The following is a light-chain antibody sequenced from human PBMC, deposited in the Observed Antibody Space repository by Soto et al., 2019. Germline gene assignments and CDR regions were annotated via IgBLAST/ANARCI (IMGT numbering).Light chain of an antibody. CDR3: QSYDSSLSGPV. Sequence: QSVLPQPASVPGAPGQRVTISCTGSSSKIGAGYDVHWYQPLPGTDPKLLVYGNSNRPSGVPDRFSGSKSGTSASLAITGLQAQDEADYYCQSYDSSLSGPVFGGGTQLNVL. CDR1: SSKIGAGYD. V-gene: IGLV1-40*01. CDR2: GNS. J-gene: IGLJ3*02.